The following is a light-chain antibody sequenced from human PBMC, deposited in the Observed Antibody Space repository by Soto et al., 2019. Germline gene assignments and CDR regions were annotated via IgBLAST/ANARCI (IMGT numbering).Light chain of an antibody. J-gene: IGKJ4*01. CDR3: QPYNNSPLT. CDR1: QSVSSN. Sequence: EIVMTQSPATLSVSPGERATLSCRASQSVSSNLAWYQQKPGQAPRLLIYGASTRATGIPARFSGSGSGTEFTLTISSLQSEDFAVYYCQPYNNSPLTFGGGTKVDIK. V-gene: IGKV3-15*01. CDR2: GAS.